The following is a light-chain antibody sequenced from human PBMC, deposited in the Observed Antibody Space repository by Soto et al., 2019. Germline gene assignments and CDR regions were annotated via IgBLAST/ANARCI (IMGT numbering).Light chain of an antibody. CDR3: SSYTSSSTVV. J-gene: IGLJ2*01. CDR1: SSDVGGYNY. V-gene: IGLV2-14*01. CDR2: DVN. Sequence: QSVLTQPASVSVSPGQSITISCTGTSSDVGGYNYVSWYQQHPGKAPKLMIFDVNNRPSGVSNRFSGSKSGNTASLTISGLQAEDEADYYCSSYTSSSTVVFGGGTKLTV.